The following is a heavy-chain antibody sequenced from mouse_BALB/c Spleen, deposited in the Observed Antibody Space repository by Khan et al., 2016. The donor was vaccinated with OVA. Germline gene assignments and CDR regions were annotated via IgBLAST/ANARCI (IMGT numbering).Heavy chain of an antibody. V-gene: IGHV14-3*02. D-gene: IGHD2-14*01. CDR2: IDPANGNT. CDR3: ARTYDGTMDY. Sequence: VQLQQSGAELVKPGASVKLSCTASGFNIKDTYMHWVKQRPEEGLEWIGKIDPANGNTNYDPKFQGKATIPADTSSNTAYLQLSSLTAEETAVYYGARTYDGTMDYWGQGTSVTVST. J-gene: IGHJ4*01. CDR1: GFNIKDTY.